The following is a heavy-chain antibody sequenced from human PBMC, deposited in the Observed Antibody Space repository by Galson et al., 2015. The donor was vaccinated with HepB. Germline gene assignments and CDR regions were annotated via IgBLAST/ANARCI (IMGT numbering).Heavy chain of an antibody. J-gene: IGHJ4*02. V-gene: IGHV3-7*01. CDR2: IKQDGSEK. CDR1: GFTFSSYW. CDR3: ARDLRGSGWYVDY. Sequence: SLRLSCAASGFTFSSYWMSWVRQAPGKGLEWVANIKQDGSEKYYVDSVKGRFTISRDNAKNSLYLQMNSLRAEDMAVYYCARDLRGSGWYVDYWGQGTLVTVSS. D-gene: IGHD6-19*01.